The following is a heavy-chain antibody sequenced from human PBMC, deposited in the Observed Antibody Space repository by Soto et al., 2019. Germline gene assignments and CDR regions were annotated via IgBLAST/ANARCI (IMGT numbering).Heavy chain of an antibody. D-gene: IGHD5-18*01. V-gene: IGHV3-23*01. CDR1: GFPFSSYA. CDR3: AKMTSDSYGRNYGMDV. J-gene: IGHJ6*02. Sequence: LRLSCAGSGFPFSSYAMSWVRQAPEKGLEWVSALSDSGVSPYYADSVKGRFTISRDNSKNTLYLQMDSLRVEDTALYYCAKMTSDSYGRNYGMDVWGQGTTVTVSS. CDR2: LSDSGVSP.